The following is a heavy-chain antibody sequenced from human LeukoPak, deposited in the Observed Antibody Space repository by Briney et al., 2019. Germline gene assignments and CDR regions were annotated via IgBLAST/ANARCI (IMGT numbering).Heavy chain of an antibody. V-gene: IGHV1-2*02. CDR2: INCNSGGT. D-gene: IGHD3-22*01. CDR1: GYTFTGYY. J-gene: IGHJ5*02. Sequence: ASVKVSCTASGYTFTGYYMHWVRQAPGQGLEWMGWINCNSGGTNYAQKFQGRVTMTRDTSISTAYMELSRLRSDDTAVYYCARDGITMTGSDWFDPWGQGTLVTVSS. CDR3: ARDGITMTGSDWFDP.